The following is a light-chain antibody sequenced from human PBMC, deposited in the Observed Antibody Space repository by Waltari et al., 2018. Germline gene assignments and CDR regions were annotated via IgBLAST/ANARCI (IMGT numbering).Light chain of an antibody. CDR2: WAS. CDR1: QSVLYSSNNKNY. CDR3: QQYYNTPFT. Sequence: DIVMTQSPDSLAVSLGERATINCKSSQSVLYSSNNKNYLTWYQKKTGKPPKLPIYWASTRESGVPARFSGSGSGTDFTLTISSLQAEDVAVYYCQQYYNTPFTFGPGTKVDVK. J-gene: IGKJ3*01. V-gene: IGKV4-1*01.